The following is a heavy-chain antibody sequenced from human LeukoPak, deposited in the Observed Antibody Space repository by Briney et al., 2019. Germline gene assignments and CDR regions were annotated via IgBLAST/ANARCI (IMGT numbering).Heavy chain of an antibody. J-gene: IGHJ4*02. D-gene: IGHD6-13*01. CDR3: ARRGSSWYVGYFDY. Sequence: SETLSLTCTVSGGSISSSSYYWGWIRQPPGKGLEWIGSIYYSGSTYYNPSLKSRVTISVDTSKNQFSLKLSSVTAADTAVYYCARRGSSWYVGYFDYWGQGTLVTVSS. CDR1: GGSISSSSYY. V-gene: IGHV4-39*07. CDR2: IYYSGST.